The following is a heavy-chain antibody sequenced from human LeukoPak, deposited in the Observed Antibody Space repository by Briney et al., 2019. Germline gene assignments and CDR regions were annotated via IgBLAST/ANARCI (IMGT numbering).Heavy chain of an antibody. CDR2: IYYSGST. CDR3: ARNPGYDYFDY. J-gene: IGHJ4*02. Sequence: SETLSLTCTVSGGSISSYYWSWIRQPPGKGLEWIGYIYYSGSTNYNPSLKSRVTISVDTSKNQFSLKLSSATAADTAVYYCARNPGYDYFDYWGQGTLVTVSS. D-gene: IGHD3-9*01. V-gene: IGHV4-59*08. CDR1: GGSISSYY.